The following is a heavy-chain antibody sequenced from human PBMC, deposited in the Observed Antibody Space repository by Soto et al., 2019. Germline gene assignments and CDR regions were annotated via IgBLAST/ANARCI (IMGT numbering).Heavy chain of an antibody. CDR2: INAGNGNT. CDR1: GYTFTSYA. V-gene: IGHV1-3*01. Sequence: QVQLVQSGAEVKKPGASVKVSCKASGYTFTSYAMHWVRQAPGQRLEWMGWINAGNGNTKYSQKFQARVTITRDTSEITACMELSSLRSEDMAVYSCARVPGYSIGDLWGRGTLVTVSS. J-gene: IGHJ2*01. D-gene: IGHD2-21*01. CDR3: ARVPGYSIGDL.